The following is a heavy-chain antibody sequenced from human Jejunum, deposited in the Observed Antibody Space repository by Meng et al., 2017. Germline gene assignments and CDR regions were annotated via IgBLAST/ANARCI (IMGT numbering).Heavy chain of an antibody. D-gene: IGHD5-12*01. CDR2: IYHTGST. Sequence: QVQLQESGPGLVKPSGPLSLTCAVSGASISDSNWWSWVRQPPGKGLEWIGEIYHTGSTNYNPSLKSRVTMSLDKSKNQFFLDLTSVTAADTAVYYCARDLLGPAIAASGYFDPWGQGTLVTVSS. CDR1: GASISDSNW. J-gene: IGHJ5*02. CDR3: ARDLLGPAIAASGYFDP. V-gene: IGHV4-4*02.